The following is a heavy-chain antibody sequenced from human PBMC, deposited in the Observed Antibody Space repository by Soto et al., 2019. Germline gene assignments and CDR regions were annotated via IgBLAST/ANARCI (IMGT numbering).Heavy chain of an antibody. CDR2: IYYSGST. V-gene: IGHV4-31*03. Sequence: SETLSLTCTVSCGSISSCGYYWSWIRQHPGKGLEWIGYIYYSGSTYYNPSLKSRVTISVDTSKNQFSLKLSSVTAADTAVYYCAGYIVATRASYYWGQGTLVTVSS. CDR1: CGSISSCGYY. J-gene: IGHJ4*02. D-gene: IGHD5-12*01. CDR3: AGYIVATRASYY.